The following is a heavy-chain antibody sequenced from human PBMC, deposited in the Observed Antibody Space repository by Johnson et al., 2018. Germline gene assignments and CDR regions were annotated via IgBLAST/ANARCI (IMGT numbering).Heavy chain of an antibody. J-gene: IGHJ6*02. CDR2: IYDSGSP. V-gene: IGHV4-59*01. CDR3: VRGREACSSTRCYYYYGMDV. CDR1: GGSISSYY. D-gene: IGHD2-2*01. Sequence: VQLQESGPGLVKPSETLSLTCTVPGGSISSYYWSWIRQPPGKGLEWIGFIYDSGSPKYNPSLKSRVPISVDTSKNHVSLKLSSVTAAETAVYYCVRGREACSSTRCYYYYGMDVWGQGTTVTVSS.